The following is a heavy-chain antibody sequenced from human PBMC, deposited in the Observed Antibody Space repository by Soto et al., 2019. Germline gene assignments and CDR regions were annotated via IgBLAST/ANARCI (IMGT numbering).Heavy chain of an antibody. J-gene: IGHJ6*02. D-gene: IGHD4-17*01. CDR1: GFTFSSYA. CDR2: ISGSGGST. Sequence: GGSLRLSCAASGFTFSSYAMSWVRQAPGKGLEWVSAISGSGGSTYYADSVKGRFTISRDNSKNTLYLQMNSLRAEDTAVYYCAKDRGGATVTYYYGMDFWGQGTTVTVSS. V-gene: IGHV3-23*01. CDR3: AKDRGGATVTYYYGMDF.